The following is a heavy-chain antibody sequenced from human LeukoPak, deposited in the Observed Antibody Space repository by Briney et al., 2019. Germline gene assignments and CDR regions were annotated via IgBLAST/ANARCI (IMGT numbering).Heavy chain of an antibody. V-gene: IGHV1-18*01. J-gene: IGHJ6*03. D-gene: IGHD4-11*01. CDR1: GYTFTSYG. Sequence: GASVKVSCKASGYTFTSYGISWVRQAPGQGLEWMGWISAYNGNTNYAQKLQGRVTMTTDTSTSTAYMELRSLRSDDTAVYYCARDGSTVTVSYYYYYYMDVWGKGTTVTVSS. CDR3: ARDGSTVTVSYYYYYYMDV. CDR2: ISAYNGNT.